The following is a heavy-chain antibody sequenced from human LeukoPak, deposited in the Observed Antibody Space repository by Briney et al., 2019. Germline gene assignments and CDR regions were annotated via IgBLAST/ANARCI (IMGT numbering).Heavy chain of an antibody. D-gene: IGHD7-27*01. CDR1: GLTFSSYA. V-gene: IGHV3-23*01. J-gene: IGHJ6*02. CDR2: ITGSGSST. CDR3: AKSLGRGWYYYGMDV. Sequence: PGGSLRLSCAASGLTFSSYAMSWVRQAPGKGLEWVSLITGSGSSTYYADSVKGRFTISRDNSKNTLYLQMNSLRAEDTAVYYCAKSLGRGWYYYGMDVWGQGTTVTVSS.